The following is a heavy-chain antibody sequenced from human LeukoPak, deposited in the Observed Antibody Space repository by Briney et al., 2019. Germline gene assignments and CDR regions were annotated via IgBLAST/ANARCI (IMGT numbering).Heavy chain of an antibody. CDR2: IYNNGKT. Sequence: SETLSLTCAVSGYSISSGYDWGWVRQPPGEGLEWIGNIYNNGKTYYNPPLESRVTISVDTSMNQFSVKLSSVTASDTAIYFCARLDRISWGRYFDHWGQGTLVTVSS. CDR3: ARLDRISWGRYFDH. V-gene: IGHV4-38-2*01. D-gene: IGHD3-16*01. J-gene: IGHJ1*01. CDR1: GYSISSGYD.